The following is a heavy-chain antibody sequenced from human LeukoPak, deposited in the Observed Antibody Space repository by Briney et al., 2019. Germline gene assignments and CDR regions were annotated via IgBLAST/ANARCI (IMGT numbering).Heavy chain of an antibody. Sequence: SGPTLVNPTQPLTLTCTFSGFSLSTSGVGVGWIRQPPGKALEWLALIYWYDDKRHSPSLKSRLTITKDTSKNQVVLTLTNMDPVDTATYYCAHRLDYSSGYTFDYWGQGTLVTASS. CDR2: IYWYDDK. J-gene: IGHJ4*02. CDR1: GFSLSTSGVG. V-gene: IGHV2-5*01. D-gene: IGHD3-22*01. CDR3: AHRLDYSSGYTFDY.